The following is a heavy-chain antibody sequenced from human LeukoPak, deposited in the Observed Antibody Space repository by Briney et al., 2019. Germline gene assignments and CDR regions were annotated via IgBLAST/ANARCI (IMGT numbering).Heavy chain of an antibody. V-gene: IGHV3-9*01. CDR2: ISWNSGSI. J-gene: IGHJ6*02. Sequence: SLRLSCAPSGFTFDDYAMHWVRQAPGAGLEWVSGISWNSGSIGYADSVKGRFTSSRDNAKNSLYLQMNSLRAEDTALYYCAKASAGSGSDGMDVWGQGTTVTVSS. CDR1: GFTFDDYA. D-gene: IGHD3-10*01. CDR3: AKASAGSGSDGMDV.